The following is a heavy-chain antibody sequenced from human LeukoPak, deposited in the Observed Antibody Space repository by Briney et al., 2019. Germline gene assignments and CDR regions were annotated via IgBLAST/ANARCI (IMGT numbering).Heavy chain of an antibody. Sequence: GGSLRLSCAASGLASGSYWMNWVRHAPGKGLEWVANIKHDGSERNYMESVKGRFTISRDNGKNSLHLQMNNLRAEDTAVYYCAAGSGCSSEYWGQGTLVTVSS. V-gene: IGHV3-7*03. J-gene: IGHJ4*02. D-gene: IGHD5-12*01. CDR2: IKHDGSER. CDR3: AAGSGCSSEY. CDR1: GLASGSYW.